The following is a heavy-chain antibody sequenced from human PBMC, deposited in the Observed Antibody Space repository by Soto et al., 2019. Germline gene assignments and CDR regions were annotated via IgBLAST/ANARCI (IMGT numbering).Heavy chain of an antibody. D-gene: IGHD6-6*01. J-gene: IGHJ3*01. Sequence: QVQLVESGGGVVQPGRSLRLSYAASEFTLSNYGVHWVRQAPGKGLEWVAFISYDGNSRYYVDSVKGRFIISRDHSKNTVYVEMDSLRPEDSAVYYCAKDSLGGIAARSSALDVWGQGTMVTVSS. CDR2: ISYDGNSR. CDR1: EFTLSNYG. V-gene: IGHV3-30*18. CDR3: AKDSLGGIAARSSALDV.